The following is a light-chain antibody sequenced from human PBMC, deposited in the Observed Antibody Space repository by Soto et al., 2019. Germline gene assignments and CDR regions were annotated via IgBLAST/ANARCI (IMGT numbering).Light chain of an antibody. CDR2: WAS. CDR1: QSVLYSSNNKNY. CDR3: QQYYSTPLT. J-gene: IGKJ4*01. V-gene: IGKV4-1*01. Sequence: DIVMTQSPDSLAVSLGERATINCKYSQSVLYSSNNKNYLAWYQQKPGQPPKLLIYWASTRESGVPARFSGSGSGTDFTLTISSLQAEDVAVYYCQQYYSTPLTFGGGTKVEIK.